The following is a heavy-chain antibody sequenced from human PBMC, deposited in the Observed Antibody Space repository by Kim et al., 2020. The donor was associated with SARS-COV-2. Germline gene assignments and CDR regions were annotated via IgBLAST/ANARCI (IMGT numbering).Heavy chain of an antibody. CDR1: GYTFTSYA. J-gene: IGHJ6*02. D-gene: IGHD3-22*01. Sequence: ASVKVSCKASGYTFTSYAMNWVRQAPGQGLEWMGWINTNTGNPTYAQGFTGRFVFSLDTSVSTAYLQISSLKAEDTAVYYCADSSGWQDYYDSSGYGPFWHYYGMDVWGQGTTVTVSS. V-gene: IGHV7-4-1*02. CDR3: ADSSGWQDYYDSSGYGPFWHYYGMDV. CDR2: INTNTGNP.